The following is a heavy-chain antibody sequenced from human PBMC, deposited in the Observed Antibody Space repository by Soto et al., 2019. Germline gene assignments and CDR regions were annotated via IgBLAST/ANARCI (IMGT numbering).Heavy chain of an antibody. D-gene: IGHD6-13*01. CDR2: IYYSGST. CDR3: ARRYSSSFDF. CDR1: GGSISSYY. J-gene: IGHJ4*02. V-gene: IGHV4-59*08. Sequence: QMQLQESGPGLVKPSETLSLTCTVSGGSISSYYWSWIRQPPGKGLEWIGYIYYSGSTNYNPSLKSRVTISVDTSKNQFSLKLSSVTAADTAVYYCARRYSSSFDFWGQGTLVTVSS.